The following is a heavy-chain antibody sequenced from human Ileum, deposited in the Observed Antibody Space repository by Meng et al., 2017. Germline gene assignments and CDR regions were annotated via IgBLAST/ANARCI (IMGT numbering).Heavy chain of an antibody. CDR2: INPSGGST. CDR1: GYTFNSHY. J-gene: IGHJ4*02. Sequence: QVQLVQSGPEVKKPGASVKLPCTASGYTFNSHYMHWVRQAPGQGLEWVGIINPSGGSTSYAQKFQGRVTMTRDTSTSIVYMELSSLRSEDTAVYYCARDVVMVPSALYYFDYWGQGTLVTVSS. D-gene: IGHD2-2*01. V-gene: IGHV1-46*02. CDR3: ARDVVMVPSALYYFDY.